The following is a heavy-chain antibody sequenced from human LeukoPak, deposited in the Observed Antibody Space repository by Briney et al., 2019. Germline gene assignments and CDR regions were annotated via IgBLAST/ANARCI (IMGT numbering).Heavy chain of an antibody. CDR1: GFTFSSYA. CDR2: ISGSGGST. J-gene: IGHJ4*02. D-gene: IGHD3-22*01. Sequence: PGGSLRLSCAASGFTFSSYAMSWVRQAPGKGLEWVSAISGSGGSTYYADSVKGRFTISRDNSKNTLCLQMNSLRAEDTAVYYCAKDRRITMIVVVITPDYWGQGTLVTVSS. V-gene: IGHV3-23*01. CDR3: AKDRRITMIVVVITPDY.